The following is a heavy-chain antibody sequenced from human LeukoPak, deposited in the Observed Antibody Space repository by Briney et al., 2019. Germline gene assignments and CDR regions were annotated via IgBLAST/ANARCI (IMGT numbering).Heavy chain of an antibody. J-gene: IGHJ4*02. V-gene: IGHV4-59*01. Sequence: SETLSLTCTVSGGSISSYYWSWIRQPPGKGLEWIGYIYYSGSTNYNPSLKSRVTISVDTSKNQFSLKLSSVTAADTAVYYCAREDFQGALDYWGQGTLVTVSS. D-gene: IGHD3-3*01. CDR1: GGSISSYY. CDR3: AREDFQGALDY. CDR2: IYYSGST.